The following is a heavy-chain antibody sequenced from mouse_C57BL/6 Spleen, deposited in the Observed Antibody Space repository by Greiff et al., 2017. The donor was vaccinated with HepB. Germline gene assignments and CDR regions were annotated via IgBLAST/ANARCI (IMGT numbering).Heavy chain of an antibody. D-gene: IGHD1-1*01. Sequence: QLQQSGPVLVKPGASVKMSCKASGYTFTDYYMNWVKQSHGKSLEWIGVINPYNGGTSYNQKFKGKATLTVDKSSSTAYMELNSLTSEDSAVYYCARDTTRDYFDYWGQGTTLTVSS. CDR2: INPYNGGT. V-gene: IGHV1-19*01. J-gene: IGHJ2*01. CDR3: ARDTTRDYFDY. CDR1: GYTFTDYY.